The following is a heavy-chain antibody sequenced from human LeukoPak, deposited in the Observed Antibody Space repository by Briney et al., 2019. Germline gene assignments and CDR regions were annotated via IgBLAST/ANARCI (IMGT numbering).Heavy chain of an antibody. J-gene: IGHJ6*04. V-gene: IGHV4-31*03. CDR2: IYYSGST. CDR1: GGSISSGGYY. CDR3: ARSGRYYGSGSYPYYYYYGMDV. Sequence: PSETLSLTCTVSGGSISSGGYYWRWIRQHPGTGLQWIGYIYYSGSTYYNPSLKSRVTISVDTSKNQFSLKLSSVTAADTAVYYCARSGRYYGSGSYPYYYYYGMDVWGKGTTVTVSS. D-gene: IGHD3-10*01.